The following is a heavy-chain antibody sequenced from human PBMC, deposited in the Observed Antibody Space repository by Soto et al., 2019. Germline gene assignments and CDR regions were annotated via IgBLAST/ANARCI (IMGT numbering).Heavy chain of an antibody. CDR1: VGTFSSYA. D-gene: IGHD3-3*01. Sequence: QVQLVQSGAEVKKPGSSVKVSCKASVGTFSSYAISWVRQAPGQGLEWMGGIIPIFGTANYAQKFQGRVTITADESTSTAYMELSSLRSEDTAVYYCARDRMDFWSGRTQTYYFDYWGQGTLVTVSS. J-gene: IGHJ4*02. V-gene: IGHV1-69*01. CDR3: ARDRMDFWSGRTQTYYFDY. CDR2: IIPIFGTA.